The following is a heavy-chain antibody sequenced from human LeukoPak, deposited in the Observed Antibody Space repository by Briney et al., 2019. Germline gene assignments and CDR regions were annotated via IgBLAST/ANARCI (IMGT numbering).Heavy chain of an antibody. J-gene: IGHJ3*02. CDR1: GGSFSGYY. CDR3: AKSNGYGLVDI. V-gene: IGHV4-34*01. CDR2: INHSGST. Sequence: SETLSLTCAVYGGSFSGYYWSWIRQPPGEGLEWIGEINHSGSTNYNPSLKSRVTISVDTSKNQFSLKLSSVTAADTAVYYCAKSNGYGLVDIWGQGTMVTVSS. D-gene: IGHD3-10*01.